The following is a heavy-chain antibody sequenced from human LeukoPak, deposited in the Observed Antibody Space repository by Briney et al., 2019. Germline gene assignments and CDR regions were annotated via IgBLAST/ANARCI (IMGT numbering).Heavy chain of an antibody. Sequence: GGSLRLSCAVSGFSVTNNYMSWVRQAQGKGLEWVCGINWNGGSTGYADSVKGRFTISRDNAKNSLYLQMNSLRAEDTALYYCAREFHDYYDSSGYYSFDYWGQGTLVTVSS. J-gene: IGHJ4*02. CDR1: GFSVTNNY. V-gene: IGHV3-20*04. CDR3: AREFHDYYDSSGYYSFDY. CDR2: INWNGGST. D-gene: IGHD3-22*01.